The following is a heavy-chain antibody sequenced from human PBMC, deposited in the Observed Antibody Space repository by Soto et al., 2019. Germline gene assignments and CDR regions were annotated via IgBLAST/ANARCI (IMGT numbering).Heavy chain of an antibody. D-gene: IGHD2-21*01. V-gene: IGHV3-7*04. CDR1: GFTFSTYW. J-gene: IGHJ4*02. CDR3: ARLLWWWGY. CDR2: IKQDGSEI. Sequence: EVQLVESGGGLVQPGGSLRLSCAASGFTFSTYWMSWVRQAPGRGLEWVANIKQDGSEIYYVDSVKGRVTISRDNAKNSLYLQMDGLGAEYTAMYDCARLLWWWGYWGQGTLVTVSS.